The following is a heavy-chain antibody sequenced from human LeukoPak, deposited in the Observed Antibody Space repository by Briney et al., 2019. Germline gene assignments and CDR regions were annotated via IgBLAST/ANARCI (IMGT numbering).Heavy chain of an antibody. CDR3: ATQRYDFWSGYLVY. Sequence: ASVKVSCKASGYTFTGYYMHWVRQAPGQGLEWMGWINPNSGGTNYAQKFQGWVTMTRDTSISTAYMELSRLRSDDTAVYYCATQRYDFWSGYLVYWGQGTLVTVSS. J-gene: IGHJ4*02. V-gene: IGHV1-2*04. CDR2: INPNSGGT. CDR1: GYTFTGYY. D-gene: IGHD3-3*01.